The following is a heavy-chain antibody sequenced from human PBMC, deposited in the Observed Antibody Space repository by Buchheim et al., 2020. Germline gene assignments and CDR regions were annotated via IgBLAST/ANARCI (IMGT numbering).Heavy chain of an antibody. J-gene: IGHJ6*02. CDR2: INHSGST. V-gene: IGHV4-34*01. Sequence: QVQLQQWGAGLLKPSETLSLTCAVYGGSFSGYYWSWIRQPPGKGLEWIGEINHSGSTNYNPSLTSRVTISVDTSKNQFSLKLSSVTGADTAVYYCARGLKQWLVPYYYYYGMDVWGQGTT. D-gene: IGHD6-19*01. CDR3: ARGLKQWLVPYYYYYGMDV. CDR1: GGSFSGYY.